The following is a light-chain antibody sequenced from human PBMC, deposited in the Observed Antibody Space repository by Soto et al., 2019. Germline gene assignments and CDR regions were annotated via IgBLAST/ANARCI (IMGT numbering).Light chain of an antibody. Sequence: QSALTQPPSVSGSPGQSVTISCTGTSSDVGSYNRLSWYQQPPGTAPKLIMYEVNTRPSGVPDRFSGSKSGSTASLTISGLQAEDEADYHCSLYISGSNYVFGTGTKVTVL. CDR2: EVN. CDR1: SSDVGSYNR. CDR3: SLYISGSNYV. V-gene: IGLV2-18*01. J-gene: IGLJ1*01.